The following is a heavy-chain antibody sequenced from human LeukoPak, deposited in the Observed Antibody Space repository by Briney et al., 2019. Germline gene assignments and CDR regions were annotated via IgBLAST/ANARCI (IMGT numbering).Heavy chain of an antibody. CDR2: ISYDGSNK. J-gene: IGHJ4*02. D-gene: IGHD6-19*01. Sequence: PGRSLRLSCAASGFTFSSYAMHWVRQAPGKGLEWVAVISYDGSNKYYADSVKGRFTTSRDNSKNTLYLQMNSLRAEDTAVYYCARDFGSSGWYGIDYWGQGTLVTVSS. V-gene: IGHV3-30*04. CDR1: GFTFSSYA. CDR3: ARDFGSSGWYGIDY.